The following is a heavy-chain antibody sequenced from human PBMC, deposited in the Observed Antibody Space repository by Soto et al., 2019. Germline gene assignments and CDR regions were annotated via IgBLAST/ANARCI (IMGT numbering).Heavy chain of an antibody. D-gene: IGHD2-8*02. Sequence: GVSLTLSCAPCGFGFVDHAMQWVWQAPGKGLEWVSGISWNSGTIGYADSVKGLFTISRDNAKNSLYLQMNSLRAEDTALYYCAKSTGGTANGMGVWGQGT. CDR1: GFGFVDHA. V-gene: IGHV3-9*01. J-gene: IGHJ6*02. CDR3: AKSTGGTANGMGV. CDR2: ISWNSGTI.